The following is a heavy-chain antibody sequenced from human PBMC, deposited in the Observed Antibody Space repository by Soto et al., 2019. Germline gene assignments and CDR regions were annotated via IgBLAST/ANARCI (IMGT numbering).Heavy chain of an antibody. CDR2: ISSSSSYI. Sequence: EVQLVESGGGLVNPGGSLRLSCAAAGFIFNTYTMNWVRQAPGKGLEWVSSISSSSSYIYYADSVKGRFTISRDTAKNSLYLQMNSRGAEDTAVYYCATIMITFGGVIDPPPLDYWGQGTLVTVSS. CDR1: GFIFNTYT. D-gene: IGHD3-16*02. V-gene: IGHV3-21*01. J-gene: IGHJ4*02. CDR3: ATIMITFGGVIDPPPLDY.